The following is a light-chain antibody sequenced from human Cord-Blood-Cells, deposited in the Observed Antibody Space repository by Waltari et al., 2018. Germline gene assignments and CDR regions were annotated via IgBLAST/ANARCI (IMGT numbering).Light chain of an antibody. Sequence: EIVLTQSPGTLSLSPGERATLSFRASQSVSSSYLAWYQQKPGQAPRLLIYGASSRANAIPDRFRGSGSGTDFTLTISRLEPEDFAVYYCQQYGSSPPWTFGQGTKVEIK. J-gene: IGKJ1*01. CDR3: QQYGSSPPWT. V-gene: IGKV3-20*01. CDR2: GAS. CDR1: QSVSSSY.